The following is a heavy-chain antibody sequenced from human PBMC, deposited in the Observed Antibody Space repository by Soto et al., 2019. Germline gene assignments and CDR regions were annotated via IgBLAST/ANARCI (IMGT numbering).Heavy chain of an antibody. CDR1: GFTFSSYA. J-gene: IGHJ4*02. Sequence: PGGSLRLSCAASGFTFSSYAMSWVRQAPGKGLEWVSAIGGSGGRTDYADSVKGRFTISRDNAKNTLYLQMNGLRAEDTAVYYCAKEGSITAALNYWGQGTLVTVSS. D-gene: IGHD6-25*01. CDR2: IGGSGGRT. V-gene: IGHV3-23*01. CDR3: AKEGSITAALNY.